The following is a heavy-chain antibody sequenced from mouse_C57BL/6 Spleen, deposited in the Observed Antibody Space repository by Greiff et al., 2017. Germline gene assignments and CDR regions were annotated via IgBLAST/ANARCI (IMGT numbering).Heavy chain of an antibody. CDR2: ISSGGDYI. J-gene: IGHJ2*01. V-gene: IGHV5-9-1*02. CDR3: TRTDYYGSSYAYFDY. Sequence: EVKVVESGEGLVKPGGSLKLSCAASGFTFSSYAMSWVRQTPEKRLEWVAYISSGGDYIYYADTVKGRFTISRDNARNTLYLQMSSLKSEDTAMYYCTRTDYYGSSYAYFDYWGQGTTLTVSS. CDR1: GFTFSSYA. D-gene: IGHD1-1*01.